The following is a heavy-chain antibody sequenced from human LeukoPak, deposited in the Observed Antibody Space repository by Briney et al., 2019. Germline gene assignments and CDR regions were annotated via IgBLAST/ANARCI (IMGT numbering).Heavy chain of an antibody. CDR2: IYDDGSA. Sequence: GGSLRLSCAASGFTFSSNYMSWVRQAPGKGLEWVSVIYDDGSAYYADSVKGRFTISRDNSQNTVSLQMISLRAEDTAVYYCVRISSVTQTSYGHFDYWGQGTLVTVSS. CDR3: VRISSVTQTSYGHFDY. CDR1: GFTFSSNY. V-gene: IGHV3-53*01. J-gene: IGHJ4*02. D-gene: IGHD3-16*01.